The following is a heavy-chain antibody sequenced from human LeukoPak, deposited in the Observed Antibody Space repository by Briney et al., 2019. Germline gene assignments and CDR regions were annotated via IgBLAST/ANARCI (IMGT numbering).Heavy chain of an antibody. CDR1: GYTFTSYD. CDR2: MNPNSGNT. CDR3: ATGGSGSYYNYYYYGMDV. D-gene: IGHD3-10*01. Sequence: ASVKVSCKASGYTFTSYDINWVRQATGQGLEWMGWMNPNSGNTGYAQKFQGRVTMTRNTSISTAYMELSSLRSEDTAVHYCATGGSGSYYNYYYYGMDVWGRGTTVTVSS. J-gene: IGHJ6*02. V-gene: IGHV1-8*01.